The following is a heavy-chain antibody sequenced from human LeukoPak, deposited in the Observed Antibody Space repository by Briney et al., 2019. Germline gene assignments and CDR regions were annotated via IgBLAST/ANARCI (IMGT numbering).Heavy chain of an antibody. CDR2: GSPDGGRT. Sequence: PGGSLRLSCAASGFTFTIYWMHWVRQVPGKGLVCIAHGSPDGGRTDYADSVKGRFTVSRDNTNHILYLRMNRLTADDTAVYYCARVLSYFGSGSYPAYWGQGTLVTVSS. CDR1: GFTFTIYW. D-gene: IGHD3-10*01. J-gene: IGHJ4*02. CDR3: ARVLSYFGSGSYPAY. V-gene: IGHV3-74*01.